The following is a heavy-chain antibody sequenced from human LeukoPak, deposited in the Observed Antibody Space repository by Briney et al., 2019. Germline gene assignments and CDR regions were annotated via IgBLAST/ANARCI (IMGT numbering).Heavy chain of an antibody. CDR3: ARQLYCSGGSCLDH. CDR2: IYYSGST. D-gene: IGHD2-15*01. Sequence: SETLSLTCTVSGGSISSYYWSWIRQPPGKGLEWIGYIYYSGSTKYNPSLKSRVTISVDTSKNQFSLKMSSVTAADTAVYYCARQLYCSGGSCLDHWGQGTLVTVSS. CDR1: GGSISSYY. V-gene: IGHV4-59*01. J-gene: IGHJ4*02.